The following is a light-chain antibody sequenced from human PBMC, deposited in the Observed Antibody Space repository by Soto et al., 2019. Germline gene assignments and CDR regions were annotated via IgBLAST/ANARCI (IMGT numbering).Light chain of an antibody. J-gene: IGKJ4*01. V-gene: IGKV1-39*01. CDR1: QSISSY. CDR2: ATS. Sequence: DIPMTQSPSSLSASVGDRVTITCRASQSISSYLNWLQLKPGKAPKLLMYATSTLQNGVPSRFSGSGSGTXFTLTXSNLXXXXXAXXXXXXXXSPLLSFGGGTRVEIK. CDR3: XXXXSPLLS.